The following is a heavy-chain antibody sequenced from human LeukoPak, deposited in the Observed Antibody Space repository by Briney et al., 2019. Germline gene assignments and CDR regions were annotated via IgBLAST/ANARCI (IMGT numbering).Heavy chain of an antibody. D-gene: IGHD2-2*01. CDR1: GFTVSSNY. J-gene: IGHJ1*01. CDR3: AKGHCSSTSCLSSAEYFQH. V-gene: IGHV3-53*01. Sequence: PGGSLRLSCAASGFTVSSNYMSWVRQAPGKGLEWVSVIYSGGSTYYADSVKGRFTISRDNSKNTLYLQMNSLRAEDTAVYYCAKGHCSSTSCLSSAEYFQHWGQGTLVTVSS. CDR2: IYSGGST.